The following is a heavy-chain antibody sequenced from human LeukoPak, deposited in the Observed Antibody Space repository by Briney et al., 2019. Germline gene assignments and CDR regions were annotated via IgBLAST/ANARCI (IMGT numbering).Heavy chain of an antibody. D-gene: IGHD6-13*01. CDR1: GFTVSSNY. V-gene: IGHV3-53*01. J-gene: IGHJ5*02. CDR2: IYSGGST. Sequence: GGSLRLSCAASGFTVSSNYMSWVRQAPGKGLEGVSVIYSGGSTYYADSVKGRFTISRDNSKNTLYLQMNSLRAEDTAVYYSARGYSSSWYPFVPWGQGTLVTVSS. CDR3: ARGYSSSWYPFVP.